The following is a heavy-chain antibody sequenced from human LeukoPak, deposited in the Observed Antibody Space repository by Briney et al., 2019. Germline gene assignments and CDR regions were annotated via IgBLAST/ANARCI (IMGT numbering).Heavy chain of an antibody. Sequence: ASVKVSCKASGDTFSSYAISWMRQAPGQGLEWMGRIIPNLGIANYAQKFQGRVTITTDKSTSTAYMELRSLRSEDTAVYYCARVPQLGKNYFDYGGQGTLVTVYS. CDR1: GDTFSSYA. CDR3: ARVPQLGKNYFDY. J-gene: IGHJ4*02. D-gene: IGHD1-1*01. V-gene: IGHV1-69*04. CDR2: IIPNLGIA.